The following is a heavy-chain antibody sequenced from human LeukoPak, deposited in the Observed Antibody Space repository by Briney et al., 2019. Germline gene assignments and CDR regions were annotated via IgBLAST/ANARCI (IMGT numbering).Heavy chain of an antibody. CDR3: ARAVAAAGTIGYFDY. V-gene: IGHV3-74*01. J-gene: IGHJ4*02. CDR1: GFTFSSYW. CDR2: INTDGSST. D-gene: IGHD6-13*01. Sequence: GGSLRLSCAASGFTFSSYWMHWVRQAPGKGLVWVSRINTDGSSTSYADSVKGRFTISRDNAKNTLYLQMNSLRAEDTAVYYCARAVAAAGTIGYFDYWGQGTLVTVSS.